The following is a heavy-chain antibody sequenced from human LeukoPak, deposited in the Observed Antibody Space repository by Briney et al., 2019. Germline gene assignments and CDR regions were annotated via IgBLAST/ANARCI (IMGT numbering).Heavy chain of an antibody. V-gene: IGHV1-2*04. CDR1: GYTFTGYY. CDR3: ARGPLIGWEPTYYFTY. D-gene: IGHD1-26*01. J-gene: IGHJ4*02. Sequence: ASVKVSCTASGYTFTGYYIHWVRRAPGQGLEWMGWINPNSGGTNYAQNFQGWVTMTRDTSITTAYMELSRLRSDDTAVYYCARGPLIGWEPTYYFTYWGQGTLVTVSS. CDR2: INPNSGGT.